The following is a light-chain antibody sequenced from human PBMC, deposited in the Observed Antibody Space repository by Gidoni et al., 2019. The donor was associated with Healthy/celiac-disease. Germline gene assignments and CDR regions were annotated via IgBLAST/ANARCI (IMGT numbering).Light chain of an antibody. CDR2: GAS. V-gene: IGKV3-20*01. J-gene: IGKJ4*01. CDR1: QSVSSSY. CDR3: QQYGSSPALT. Sequence: ENVLTQSPGTLSLSPGERATLSCRASQSVSSSYVAWYQQKPGQAPRLLIYGASSRATGIPDRFSGSGSGTDFTLTISRLEPEDFAVYYCQQYGSSPALTFGGGTKVEIK.